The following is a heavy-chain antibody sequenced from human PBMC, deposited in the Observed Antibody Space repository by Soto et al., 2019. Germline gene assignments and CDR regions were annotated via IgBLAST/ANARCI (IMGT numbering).Heavy chain of an antibody. D-gene: IGHD3-10*01. CDR3: ASVLWFGELKVNWLDP. CDR1: DGYIGSRDYY. CDR2: IYYSGST. J-gene: IGHJ5*02. Sequence: SETLSLTCTVSDGYIGSRDYYWSWIRQPPGKGLEWIGYIYYSGSTYYNPSLKSRVTISVDTSKNQFSLKLSSVTAADTAVYYCASVLWFGELKVNWLDPWGEGTLVTVSS. V-gene: IGHV4-30-4*01.